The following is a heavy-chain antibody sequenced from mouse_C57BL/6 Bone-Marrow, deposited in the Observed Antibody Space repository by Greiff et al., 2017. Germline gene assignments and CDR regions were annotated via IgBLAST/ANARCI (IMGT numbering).Heavy chain of an antibody. CDR1: GFTFSNYW. V-gene: IGHV6-3*01. CDR2: IRLKSDNYAT. Sequence: EVKVEESGGGLVQPGGSMKLSCVASGFTFSNYWMNWVRQSPEKGLEWVAQIRLKSDNYATHYAESVKGRFTISRDDSKSSVYLQMNNLRAEDTGIYYCTGEDYESFAYWGQGTLVTVSA. CDR3: TGEDYESFAY. D-gene: IGHD2-4*01. J-gene: IGHJ3*01.